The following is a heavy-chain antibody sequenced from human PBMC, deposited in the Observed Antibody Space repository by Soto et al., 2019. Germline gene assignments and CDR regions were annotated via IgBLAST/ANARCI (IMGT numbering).Heavy chain of an antibody. CDR1: GGSLSNHY. V-gene: IGHV4-59*11. Sequence: SETLSLTCTVSGGSLSNHYWTWIRQSPGKGLEWIGSIYYSVNTNYNPSLDSRVTMTVDTSKNQFSLQLTSMTTADTAIYYCARGLFAVYGGDLDSWGQGILVTVS. CDR3: ARGLFAVYGGDLDS. CDR2: IYYSVNT. D-gene: IGHD4-17*01. J-gene: IGHJ4*02.